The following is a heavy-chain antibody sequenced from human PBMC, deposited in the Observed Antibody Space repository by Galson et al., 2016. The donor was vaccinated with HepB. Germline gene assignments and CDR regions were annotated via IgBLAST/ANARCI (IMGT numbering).Heavy chain of an antibody. D-gene: IGHD2/OR15-2a*01. CDR2: IYTGGAT. Sequence: SLRLSCAASGFSVSSSYMTWVRQAPGKGLEWVSVIYTGGATYYADSMKGRFTISRHNSKNTLYLQMNSLRDEDTAVYHCARGLGGSTTAFDSWGQGTLVAVSS. J-gene: IGHJ4*02. CDR1: GFSVSSSY. CDR3: ARGLGGSTTAFDS. V-gene: IGHV3-53*04.